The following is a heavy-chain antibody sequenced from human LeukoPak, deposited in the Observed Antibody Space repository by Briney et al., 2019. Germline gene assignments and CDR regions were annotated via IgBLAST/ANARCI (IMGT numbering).Heavy chain of an antibody. CDR1: GFTFSSYG. D-gene: IGHD3-22*01. V-gene: IGHV3-33*05. CDR2: ISYDGSNK. J-gene: IGHJ4*02. Sequence: GGSLRLSCEASGFTFSSYGMHWVRQAPGKGLEWVAVISYDGSNKYYADSVKGRFTISRDNAKNSLYLQMNSLRAEDTAVYYCARGMRGAYDSSGYHIWGQGTLVTVSS. CDR3: ARGMRGAYDSSGYHI.